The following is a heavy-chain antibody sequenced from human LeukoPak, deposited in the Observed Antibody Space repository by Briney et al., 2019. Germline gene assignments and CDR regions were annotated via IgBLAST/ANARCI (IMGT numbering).Heavy chain of an antibody. V-gene: IGHV3-74*01. J-gene: IGHJ5*02. Sequence: PGGSLRLSCAASGFTFSSYSMHWVRQDPGKGLVWVSRINSDGSSTTYADSVKGRFTISRDNAKNTLYLQMNSLRVEDTAVYYCARGLGYGWFDPWGQGTLVTVSS. CDR2: INSDGSST. CDR3: ARGLGYGWFDP. D-gene: IGHD3-10*01. CDR1: GFTFSSYS.